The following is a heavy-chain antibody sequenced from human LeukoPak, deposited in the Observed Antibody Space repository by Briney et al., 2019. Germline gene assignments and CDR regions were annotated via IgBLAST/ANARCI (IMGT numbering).Heavy chain of an antibody. CDR1: GGSISSYY. Sequence: PSETLSLTCTVSGGSISSYYWSWIRQPPGKGLEWIGYIYYGGSTNYNPSLKSRVTISVDTSKNQFSLKLSSVTAADTAVYYCARVDYDFWSGYYSAGHRNWFDPWGQGTLVTVSS. D-gene: IGHD3-3*01. CDR3: ARVDYDFWSGYYSAGHRNWFDP. V-gene: IGHV4-59*01. J-gene: IGHJ5*02. CDR2: IYYGGST.